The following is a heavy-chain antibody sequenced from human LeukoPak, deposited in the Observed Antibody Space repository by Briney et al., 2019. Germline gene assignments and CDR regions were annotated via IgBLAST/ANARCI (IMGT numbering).Heavy chain of an antibody. D-gene: IGHD3-22*01. CDR3: VRDPTRYDSSGYYLV. Sequence: GGSLRLSCAASGFTFSSYGMHWVRQAPGKGLEWVAVIWYDGSNKYYADSVKGRFTISRDNSKNTLYLQMNSLRAEDTAVYYCVRDPTRYDSSGYYLVWGQGTLVTVSS. V-gene: IGHV3-33*01. CDR1: GFTFSSYG. CDR2: IWYDGSNK. J-gene: IGHJ4*02.